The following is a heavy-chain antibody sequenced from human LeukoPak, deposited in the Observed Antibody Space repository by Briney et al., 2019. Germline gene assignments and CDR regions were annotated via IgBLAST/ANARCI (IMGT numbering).Heavy chain of an antibody. Sequence: PGASLKISCQCSGYIFTSYWIGWVRQMPGKGLEWMGIIYPDDSDTRYSPSFQGQVTMSAGKSISTAYLQWSSLRASDTAMYYCARRVRVVGATDYFDYWGQGTLVTVSS. CDR3: ARRVRVVGATDYFDY. J-gene: IGHJ4*02. CDR1: GYIFTSYW. CDR2: IYPDDSDT. V-gene: IGHV5-51*01. D-gene: IGHD1-26*01.